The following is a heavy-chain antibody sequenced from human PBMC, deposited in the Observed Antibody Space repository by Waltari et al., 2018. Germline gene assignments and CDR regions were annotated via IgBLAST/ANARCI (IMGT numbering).Heavy chain of an antibody. D-gene: IGHD6-25*01. V-gene: IGHV4-59*01. CDR2: IYYSGST. Sequence: QVQLQESGPGLVKPSETLSLTCTVSGGSISSYYWSWIRQPPGKGLEWIGYIYYSGSTNYNPSLKSRVTISVDTSKNQFSLKLSSVTAADTAVYYCARDSGHRHYYYYMDVWGKGTTVTVSS. CDR1: GGSISSYY. CDR3: ARDSGHRHYYYYMDV. J-gene: IGHJ6*03.